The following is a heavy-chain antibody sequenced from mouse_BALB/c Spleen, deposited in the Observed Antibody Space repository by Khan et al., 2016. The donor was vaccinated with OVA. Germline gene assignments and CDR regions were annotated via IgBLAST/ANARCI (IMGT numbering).Heavy chain of an antibody. CDR2: IDPFSGGT. Sequence: VQLKQSGPELMKPGSSVKISCKASGYSFTSYYIHWVMQSHGKSLEWIGYIDPFSGGTTYNQKFKGMATLTGDKSSSKAYIHLRNLTSEDSAFYYCTRHGYVAWFTYWGQGTLVTVSA. CDR1: GYSFTSYY. V-gene: IGHV1S135*01. J-gene: IGHJ3*01. CDR3: TRHGYVAWFTY. D-gene: IGHD2-2*01.